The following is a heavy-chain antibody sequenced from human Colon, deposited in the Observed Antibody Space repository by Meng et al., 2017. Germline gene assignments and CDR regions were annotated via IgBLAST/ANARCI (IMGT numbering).Heavy chain of an antibody. CDR1: GGSVSSAGYQ. Sequence: QVQLPGSGPGLVRPSETLPLICSVSGGSVSSAGYQWSWIRQPPGKGLEWIGYASTNYNPSLKSRVTISVDTSKNQFSLRLTSVTAADTAVYYCARDHMGSLDYWGQGILVTVSS. J-gene: IGHJ4*02. CDR3: ARDHMGSLDY. CDR2: AST. D-gene: IGHD1-26*01. V-gene: IGHV4-61*08.